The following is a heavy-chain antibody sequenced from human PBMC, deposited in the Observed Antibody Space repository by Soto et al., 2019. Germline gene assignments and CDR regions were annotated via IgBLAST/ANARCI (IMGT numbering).Heavy chain of an antibody. D-gene: IGHD2-8*01. CDR3: AGKPNALYYFDY. J-gene: IGHJ4*02. CDR2: IYYSGIT. V-gene: IGHV4-59*06. Sequence: PSETLSLTCTVSGGSISSYYWSWIRQPPGKGLELIGYIYYSGITYYNPSLSSRVTISVVTSKNQVSLELRSVTAADTAVYYCAGKPNALYYFDYWGQGTLVTVSS. CDR1: GGSISSYY.